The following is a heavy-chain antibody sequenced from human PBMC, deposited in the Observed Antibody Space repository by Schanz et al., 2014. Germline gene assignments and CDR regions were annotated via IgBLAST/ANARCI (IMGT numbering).Heavy chain of an antibody. V-gene: IGHV3-72*01. D-gene: IGHD3-16*01. CDR3: VRLDVHDY. CDR2: ITNKPNNYNT. CDR1: GFTFSDHY. Sequence: EVQLVESGVGMVQPGGSLRLSCAASGFTFSDHYMDWVRQAPGKGLEWVGRITNKPNNYNTEYAASVKGRFTISRDDSRNSLYLQMSSLKTEDTAVYYCVRLDVHDYWGQGTLVTVSA. J-gene: IGHJ4*02.